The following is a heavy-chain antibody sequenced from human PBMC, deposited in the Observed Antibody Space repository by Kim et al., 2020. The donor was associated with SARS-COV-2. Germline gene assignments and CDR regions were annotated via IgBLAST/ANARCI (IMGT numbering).Heavy chain of an antibody. Sequence: SETLSLTCTVSGGSISTHYWSWIRQPPGKRLEWIGYIYYGGSTNYNPSLKSRVTISVDTSKNQFSLKMTSVTAADTAVYYCARDITGGYGWFDPWGQETLVTVSS. V-gene: IGHV4-59*11. J-gene: IGHJ5*02. CDR3: ARDITGGYGWFDP. CDR2: IYYGGST. D-gene: IGHD6-19*01. CDR1: GGSISTHY.